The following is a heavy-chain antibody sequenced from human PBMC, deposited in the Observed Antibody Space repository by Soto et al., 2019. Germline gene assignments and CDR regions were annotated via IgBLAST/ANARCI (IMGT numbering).Heavy chain of an antibody. V-gene: IGHV3-23*01. CDR3: AKDQIRVSVVATALDP. D-gene: IGHD2-15*01. CDR1: GFTFSSYA. Sequence: GGSLRLSCAASGFTFSSYAMSWVRQAPGKGLEWVSAISGSGGSTYYADSVKGRFTISRDNSKNTLYLQMNSLRAEDTDVYYCAKDQIRVSVVATALDPWGQGTLVTVSS. CDR2: ISGSGGST. J-gene: IGHJ5*02.